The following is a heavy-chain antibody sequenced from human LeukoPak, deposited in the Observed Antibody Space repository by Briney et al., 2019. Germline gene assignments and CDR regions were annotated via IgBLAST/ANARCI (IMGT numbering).Heavy chain of an antibody. V-gene: IGHV1-69*06. J-gene: IGHJ6*03. CDR1: GGTFNNYA. CDR3: ARGYYAYYYYMDV. CDR2: IIPIFDTA. Sequence: SVKVSCKASGGTFNNYALNWVRQAPGQGLEWMGRIIPIFDTANYAQKFQGRVTITADKSTSTAYMELSSLRSEDTAVYYCARGYYAYYYYMDVWGKGTTVTVSS. D-gene: IGHD1-26*01.